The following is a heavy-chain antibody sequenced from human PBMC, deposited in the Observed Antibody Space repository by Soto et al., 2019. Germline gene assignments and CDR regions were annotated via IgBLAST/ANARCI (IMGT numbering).Heavy chain of an antibody. CDR1: GGSFSGYY. CDR2: INHSGST. J-gene: IGHJ4*02. Sequence: SETLSLTCAVYGGSFSGYYWSWIRQPPGKGLEWIGEINHSGSTNYNPSLKSRVTISVDTSKNQFSLKLSSVTAADTAVYYCARGLRDGDALPYYFDYWGQGTLVTVSS. D-gene: IGHD4-17*01. CDR3: ARGLRDGDALPYYFDY. V-gene: IGHV4-34*01.